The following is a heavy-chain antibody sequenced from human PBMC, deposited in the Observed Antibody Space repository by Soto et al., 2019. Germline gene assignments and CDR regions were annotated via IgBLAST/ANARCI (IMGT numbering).Heavy chain of an antibody. CDR3: GRGFGGTH. J-gene: IGHJ4*01. Sequence: EVQLVESGGGLVQPGGSLRLSCAASGFTFNNYYMVWVRQAPGRGLEWVANINQDGSAKYYVDSVKCRFTISRDNAKSSLYLQINSLRAEDTATYYCGRGFGGTHWGHGSLVTVSS. V-gene: IGHV3-7*05. D-gene: IGHD2-15*01. CDR1: GFTFNNYY. CDR2: INQDGSAK.